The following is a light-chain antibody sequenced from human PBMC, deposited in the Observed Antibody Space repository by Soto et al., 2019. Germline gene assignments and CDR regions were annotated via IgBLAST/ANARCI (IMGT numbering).Light chain of an antibody. CDR2: DVN. CDR3: SSYTSSSTLV. J-gene: IGLJ1*01. V-gene: IGLV2-14*01. CDR1: SRDVGGYNY. Sequence: QSVLTQPASVSGSPGQSISISCTGTSRDVGGYNYVSWYQQHPGKAPKLMIYDVNNRPSGVSDRFSGSKSGNTASLTISGLQAEDEADYYCSSYTSSSTLVFGTGTKVTVL.